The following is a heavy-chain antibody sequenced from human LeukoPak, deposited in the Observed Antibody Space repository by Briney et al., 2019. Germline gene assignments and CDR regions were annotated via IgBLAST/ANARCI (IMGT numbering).Heavy chain of an antibody. CDR3: ARDRKYSSSSRGYYYYMDV. Sequence: GGSLRLSCAASGFTFDDYGMSWVRQAPGKGLEWVSGINWNGGSTGYADSVKGRFTISRDNAKNSLYLQMNSLRAEDTALYYCARDRKYSSSSRGYYYYMDVWGKGTTVTVSS. CDR2: INWNGGST. J-gene: IGHJ6*03. V-gene: IGHV3-20*04. CDR1: GFTFDDYG. D-gene: IGHD6-6*01.